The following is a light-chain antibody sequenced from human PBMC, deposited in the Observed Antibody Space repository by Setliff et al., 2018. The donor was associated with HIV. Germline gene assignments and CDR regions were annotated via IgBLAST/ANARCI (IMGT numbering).Light chain of an antibody. CDR1: GSGVGTSKY. CDR3: SIHRSRGYV. Sequence: QSALTQPASVSGSPGQSITISCTGTGSGVGTSKYVSWYQQHPGKAPKLIIYDVTTRPSGVSNRFSGSKSGNTASLTISGLQAEDEADYYCSIHRSRGYVFGTGTKV. J-gene: IGLJ1*01. V-gene: IGLV2-14*03. CDR2: DVT.